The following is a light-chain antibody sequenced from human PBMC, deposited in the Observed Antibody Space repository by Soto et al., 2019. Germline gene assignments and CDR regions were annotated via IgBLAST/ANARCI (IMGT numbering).Light chain of an antibody. V-gene: IGKV4-1*01. J-gene: IGKJ2*01. CDR3: QQYESTPPT. CDR2: WAS. CDR1: QSVLYSSNNKNY. Sequence: DIVMTQSPDSLAVSLGERATINCKSSQSVLYSSNNKNYLAWYQQRPGQPPKLLIYWASTRESGVPDRVSGSGSGTDFTLTITSLQAEDEAVYYCQQYESTPPTFGQGTKLEIK.